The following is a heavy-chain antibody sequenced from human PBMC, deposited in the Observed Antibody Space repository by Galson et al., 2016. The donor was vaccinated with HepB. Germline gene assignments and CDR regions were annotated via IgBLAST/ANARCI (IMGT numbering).Heavy chain of an antibody. CDR3: ARDEFGEQLVPFYFDY. V-gene: IGHV3-48*02. Sequence: SLRLSCAASGFTFSSYSMNWVRQAPGKGLEWVSYISSSSSTIYYADSVKGRFTISRDNAKNSLYLQMNSLRDEDTAVYYCARDEFGEQLVPFYFDYWGQGTLVTVSS. D-gene: IGHD6-6*01. CDR2: ISSSSSTI. J-gene: IGHJ4*02. CDR1: GFTFSSYS.